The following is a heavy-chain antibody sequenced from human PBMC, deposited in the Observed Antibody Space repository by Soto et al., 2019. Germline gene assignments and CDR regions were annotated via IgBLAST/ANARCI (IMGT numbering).Heavy chain of an antibody. CDR3: ARGFGHEYYDSSGYCSWFDP. V-gene: IGHV4-31*03. J-gene: IGHJ5*02. D-gene: IGHD3-22*01. Sequence: SETLSLTCPVSGGSISSGSYYCSWIRQHPVKGLEWIGYIYYSGSTYYNPSLKTRVTISVDTSKNQFSLKMSSVTAADTAVYYCARGFGHEYYDSSGYCSWFDPWGQGTLVTSPQ. CDR2: IYYSGST. CDR1: GGSISSGSYY.